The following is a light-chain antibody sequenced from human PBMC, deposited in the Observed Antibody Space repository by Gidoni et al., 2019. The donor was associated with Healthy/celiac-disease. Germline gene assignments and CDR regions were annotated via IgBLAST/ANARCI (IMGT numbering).Light chain of an antibody. J-gene: IGKJ1*01. CDR2: KAS. CDR3: QQYNSYWT. V-gene: IGKV1-5*03. CDR1: QSISSW. Sequence: DIQMTQSPSTLYASVGDRVTITCRASQSISSWLAWYQQKPGKAPKLLIYKASSLESGVPSRFSGSGSGTEFTLTISSLQPDDFATYYCQQYNSYWTFGQXTKVEIK.